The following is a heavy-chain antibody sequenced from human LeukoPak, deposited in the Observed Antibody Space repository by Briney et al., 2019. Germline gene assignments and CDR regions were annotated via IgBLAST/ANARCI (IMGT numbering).Heavy chain of an antibody. CDR1: GYTFTGYY. V-gene: IGHV1-2*02. J-gene: IGHJ4*02. D-gene: IGHD5-12*01. CDR2: INPNSGGT. CDR3: ARAWLRLNPYFDY. Sequence: ASVKVSCKASGYTFTGYYMHWVRQAPGQGLEWMGWINPNSGGTNYAQKFQGRVTMTRDTSISTAYMELSRLKSDDTAVYYCARAWLRLNPYFDYWGQGTLVTVSS.